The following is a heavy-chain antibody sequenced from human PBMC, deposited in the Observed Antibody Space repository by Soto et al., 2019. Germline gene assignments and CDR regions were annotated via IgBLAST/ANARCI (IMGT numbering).Heavy chain of an antibody. V-gene: IGHV1-24*01. CDR2: FDPKDGET. D-gene: IGHD5-12*01. Sequence: QVQLVQSGAEVKKPGASVRVSCKVSGFALTDLSMHWVRQAPGKGLEWMGRFDPKDGETIYAQKFQGRVTMTEDTSTITACMELSSLISEDTAVYYCIIIYTGWATFDCWGQGMLVTVSS. CDR3: IIIYTGWATFDC. J-gene: IGHJ4*02. CDR1: GFALTDLS.